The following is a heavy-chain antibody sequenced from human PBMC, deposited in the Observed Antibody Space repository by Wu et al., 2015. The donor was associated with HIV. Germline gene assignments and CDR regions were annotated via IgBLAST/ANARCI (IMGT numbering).Heavy chain of an antibody. V-gene: IGHV1-69*05. D-gene: IGHD3-9*01. CDR3: AREIRWHSEILTGYRDDAFDI. J-gene: IGHJ3*02. CDR1: GGTFSSYG. CDR2: IIPIFGTA. Sequence: QVQLVQSGAEVKKPGSSVKVSCKASGGTFSSYGISWVRQAPGQGLGWMGGIIPIFGTANYTEKFQGRVTITTDESTSTAYMEVSGLRSEDTAVYYCAREIRWHSEILTGYRDDAFDIWGQGTVVTVSS.